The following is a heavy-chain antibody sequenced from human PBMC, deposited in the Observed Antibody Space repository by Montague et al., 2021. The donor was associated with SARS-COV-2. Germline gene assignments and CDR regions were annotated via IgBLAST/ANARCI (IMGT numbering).Heavy chain of an antibody. CDR3: ARRTYDILTGYDYGMDV. CDR1: GFSLSTSGMC. Sequence: PALVKPTQTLTLTCTFSGFSLSTSGMCVSWIRQPPGKALEWLARIDWDDDKYYSTSLKTRLTTSKDTPKNQVVLTMTNMDPVDTATYYCARRTYDILTGYDYGMDVWGQGTTVTVSS. CDR2: IDWDDDK. V-gene: IGHV2-70*11. J-gene: IGHJ6*02. D-gene: IGHD3-9*01.